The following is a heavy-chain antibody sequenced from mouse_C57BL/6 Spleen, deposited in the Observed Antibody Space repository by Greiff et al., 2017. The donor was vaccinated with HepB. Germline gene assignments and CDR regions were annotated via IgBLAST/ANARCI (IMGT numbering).Heavy chain of an antibody. CDR2: IRNKANNHAT. V-gene: IGHV6-6*01. J-gene: IGHJ1*03. CDR1: GFTFSDAW. CDR3: TPTTVVAHWYFDV. D-gene: IGHD1-1*01. Sequence: EVKLMESGGGLVQPGGSMKLSCAASGFTFSDAWMDWVRRSPEKGLEWVAEIRNKANNHATYYAESVKGRFTISRDDSKSSVYLQMNSLRAEDTGIYYCTPTTVVAHWYFDVWGTGTTVTVSS.